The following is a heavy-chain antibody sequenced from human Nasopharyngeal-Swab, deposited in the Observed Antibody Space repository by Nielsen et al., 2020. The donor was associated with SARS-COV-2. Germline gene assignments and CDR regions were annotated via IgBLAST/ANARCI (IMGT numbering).Heavy chain of an antibody. V-gene: IGHV3-48*03. Sequence: GESLKISCAASGFTFSSYEMNWVRQAPGKGLEWVSYISSIGSTRYYADSVKGRFTISRDNAKNSLYLQMNSLRAEDTDVYYCARDRDYYDSSGYYYYYGMDVWGQGTTVTVSS. J-gene: IGHJ6*02. CDR2: ISSIGSTR. D-gene: IGHD3-22*01. CDR3: ARDRDYYDSSGYYYYYGMDV. CDR1: GFTFSSYE.